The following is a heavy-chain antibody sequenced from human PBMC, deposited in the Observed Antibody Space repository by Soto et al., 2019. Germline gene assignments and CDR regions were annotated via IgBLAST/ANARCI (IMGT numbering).Heavy chain of an antibody. Sequence: EVQLVESGGGLVQPGGSLRLSCAASGVTFSNYWMSWVRQAPGKGLEWAANIKEDGSEKHYVDSVKGRFTISRDYAKGSLYLQMNSLTGEDTAVYYGARGGLKSGYPAYAFDIWGQGTVVSVSS. J-gene: IGHJ3*02. V-gene: IGHV3-7*01. D-gene: IGHD5-12*01. CDR1: GVTFSNYW. CDR3: ARGGLKSGYPAYAFDI. CDR2: IKEDGSEK.